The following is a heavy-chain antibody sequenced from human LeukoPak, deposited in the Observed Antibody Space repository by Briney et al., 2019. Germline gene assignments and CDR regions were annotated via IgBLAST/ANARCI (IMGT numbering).Heavy chain of an antibody. CDR3: VKNYYDSSGYPYYLDY. CDR1: GYTFTSYY. D-gene: IGHD3-22*01. CDR2: INPSGGST. V-gene: IGHV1-46*01. J-gene: IGHJ4*02. Sequence: ASVKVSCKASGYTFTSYYMHWVRQAPGQGLEWMGIINPSGGSTSYAQKFQGRVTMTRDASTSTVYMELSSLRSEDTAVYYCVKNYYDSSGYPYYLDYWGQGTLVTVSS.